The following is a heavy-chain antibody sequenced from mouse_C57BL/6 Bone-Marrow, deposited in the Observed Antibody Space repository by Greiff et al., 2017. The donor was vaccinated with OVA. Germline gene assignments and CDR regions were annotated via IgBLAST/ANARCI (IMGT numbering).Heavy chain of an antibody. CDR3: ARDSPLRYWYFDV. Sequence: EVQVVESGGGLVKPGGSLKLSCAASGFTFSDYGMHWVRQAPEKGLEWVAYISSGSSTIYYADTVKGRFTISRDNAKNTLFLQMTSLRSEDTAMYYCARDSPLRYWYFDVWGTGTTVTVSS. CDR2: ISSGSSTI. CDR1: GFTFSDYG. D-gene: IGHD1-1*01. J-gene: IGHJ1*03. V-gene: IGHV5-17*01.